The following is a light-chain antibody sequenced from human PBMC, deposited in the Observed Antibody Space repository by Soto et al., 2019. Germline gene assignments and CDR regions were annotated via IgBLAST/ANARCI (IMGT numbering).Light chain of an antibody. V-gene: IGKV1-5*01. J-gene: IGKJ1*01. CDR1: QSISIW. Sequence: DIQMTQSPSTLSASAGDRVTITCRASQSISIWLAWYQQKPGKAPTLLIYDASSLESGVPSRFSGSGSGTEITITISSLQHDYFATYYCQHYNNYWTFGQGTKVDIK. CDR2: DAS. CDR3: QHYNNYWT.